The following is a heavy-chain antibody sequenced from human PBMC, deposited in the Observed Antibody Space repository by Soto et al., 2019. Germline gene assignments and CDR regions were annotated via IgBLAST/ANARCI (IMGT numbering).Heavy chain of an antibody. D-gene: IGHD6-13*01. CDR3: AREGGQIAAETPFDY. V-gene: IGHV3-21*01. CDR2: ISSGSSYI. J-gene: IGHJ4*02. CDR1: GFTFSSYS. Sequence: GGSLRLSCAASGFTFSSYSMNWVRQAPGKGLEWVSSISSGSSYIYYADSVKGRFTISRDNAKNSLYLQMNSLRAEDTAVYYCAREGGQIAAETPFDYWGQGTLVTVSS.